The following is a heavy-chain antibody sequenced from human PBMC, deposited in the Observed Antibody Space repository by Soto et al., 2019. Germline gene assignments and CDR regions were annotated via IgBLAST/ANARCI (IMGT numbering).Heavy chain of an antibody. V-gene: IGHV1-18*01. CDR1: GYTFTSYG. CDR3: ARDIRLEGRGYYYDYGMDV. CDR2: ISAYNGNT. Sequence: QVQLVQSGAEVKKPGASVKVSCKASGYTFTSYGISWVRQAPGQGLEWMGWISAYNGNTNYAQKLQGRVTMTTDTSTSTAYMELRSLRSDDTAVYYCARDIRLEGRGYYYDYGMDVWGQGTTVTVSS. D-gene: IGHD3-10*01. J-gene: IGHJ6*02.